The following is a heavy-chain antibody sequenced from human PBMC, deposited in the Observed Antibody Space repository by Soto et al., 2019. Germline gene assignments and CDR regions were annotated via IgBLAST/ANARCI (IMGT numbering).Heavy chain of an antibody. V-gene: IGHV3-9*01. J-gene: IGHJ6*03. CDR3: AKEDSGFSGYMDV. D-gene: IGHD3-10*01. Sequence: EVQLVESGGGLVQPGRSLRLSCVASGFTFYNHGMHWVRQAPGRGLEWVSGITWSSDSMGYADSVKGRFTISTDNAKNSLYLQMNSLRPEDTALYYCAKEDSGFSGYMDVWGKGTTVTVSS. CDR1: GFTFYNHG. CDR2: ITWSSDSM.